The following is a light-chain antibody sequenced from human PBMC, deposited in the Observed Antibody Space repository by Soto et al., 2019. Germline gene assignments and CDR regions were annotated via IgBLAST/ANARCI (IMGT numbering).Light chain of an antibody. CDR3: CSYASTGTYV. Sequence: QSALTQPASVSGSPGQSIAISCTGTSSDVGNYNLVSWYQQHSGKAPKLMIYEGTKRPSGVSDRFSGSKSGNTASLTISGLQAEDEADYSCCSYASTGTYVFGTGTKLTVL. V-gene: IGLV2-23*01. CDR2: EGT. CDR1: SSDVGNYNL. J-gene: IGLJ1*01.